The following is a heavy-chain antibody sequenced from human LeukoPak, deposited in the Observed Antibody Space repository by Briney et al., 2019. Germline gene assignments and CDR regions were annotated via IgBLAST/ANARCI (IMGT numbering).Heavy chain of an antibody. D-gene: IGHD4-17*01. Sequence: VASVKVSCKASGGTFSSYTINWVRQAPGQGLEWMGGIIPIFGTANYAQKFQGRVTITTDKSTSTTYMELSSLRSEDTAVYYCARGGDGASDYFDYWGQGTLVTVSS. J-gene: IGHJ4*02. V-gene: IGHV1-69*05. CDR3: ARGGDGASDYFDY. CDR2: IIPIFGTA. CDR1: GGTFSSYT.